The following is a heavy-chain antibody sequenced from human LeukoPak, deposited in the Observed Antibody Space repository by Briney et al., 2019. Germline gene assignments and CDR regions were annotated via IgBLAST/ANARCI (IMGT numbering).Heavy chain of an antibody. CDR3: ARGGGSYDFWSGSYTIGYFDL. CDR2: ISAYNGNT. Sequence: ASVKVSCKAPGYTFTSYGISWVRQAPGQGLEWMGWISAYNGNTNYAQKLQGRVTMTTDTSTSTAYMELRSLRSDDTAVYYCARGGGSYDFWSGSYTIGYFDLWGRGTLVTVSS. D-gene: IGHD3-3*01. CDR1: GYTFTSYG. J-gene: IGHJ2*01. V-gene: IGHV1-18*01.